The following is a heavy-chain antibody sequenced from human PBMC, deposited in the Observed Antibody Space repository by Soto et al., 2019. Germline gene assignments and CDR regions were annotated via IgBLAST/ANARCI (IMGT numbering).Heavy chain of an antibody. CDR3: AKKGLGLEDYFDY. CDR2: FDPEDGET. V-gene: IGHV1-24*01. Sequence: ASVKVSCKVSGYTLTELSMHWVRQAPGKGLEWMGGFDPEDGETIYAQKFQGRVTMTEDTSTDTAYMELSTLRSEYTAVYYCAKKGLGLEDYFDYWGQGTLVTVSS. J-gene: IGHJ4*02. CDR1: GYTLTELS. D-gene: IGHD7-27*01.